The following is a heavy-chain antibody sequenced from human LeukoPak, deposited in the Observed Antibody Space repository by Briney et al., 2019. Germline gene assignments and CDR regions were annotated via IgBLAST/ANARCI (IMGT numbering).Heavy chain of an antibody. CDR2: INHSGST. Sequence: GSLRLSCAASGFTFSSYWMSWIRQPPGKGLEWIGEINHSGSTNYNPSLKSRVTISVDTSKNQFSLKLSSVTAADTAVYYCARGPRYYYGMDVWGQGTTVTVSS. V-gene: IGHV4-34*01. CDR1: GFTFSSYW. J-gene: IGHJ6*02. CDR3: ARGPRYYYGMDV.